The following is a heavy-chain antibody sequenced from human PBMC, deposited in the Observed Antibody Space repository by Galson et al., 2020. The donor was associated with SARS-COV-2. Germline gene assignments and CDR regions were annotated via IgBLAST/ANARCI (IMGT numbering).Heavy chain of an antibody. D-gene: IGHD5-18*01. CDR1: GGSISSSSYY. Sequence: SETLSLTCTVSGGSISSSSYYWGWIRQPPGKGLEWIGSIYYSGSTYYNPSLKSRVTISVDTSKNQFSLKLSSVTAADTAVYYCARQGMLTDSMIQLWLAFDYWGQGTLVTVSS. CDR2: IYYSGST. V-gene: IGHV4-39*07. J-gene: IGHJ4*02. CDR3: ARQGMLTDSMIQLWLAFDY.